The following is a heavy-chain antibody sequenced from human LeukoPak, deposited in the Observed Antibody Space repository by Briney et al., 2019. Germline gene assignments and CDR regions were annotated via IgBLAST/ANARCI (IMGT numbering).Heavy chain of an antibody. CDR1: GFTFSSYW. J-gene: IGHJ4*02. CDR2: INSDGGST. Sequence: GGSLRLSCTATGFTFSSYWMHWVRQAPGKGLVWVSRINSDGGSTSYADSVKGRFTISRGNAKNTLYLQMNSLRAEDTAVYYCARRIQGMAPYYFDYWGQGTLVTVSS. D-gene: IGHD5-24*01. V-gene: IGHV3-74*01. CDR3: ARRIQGMAPYYFDY.